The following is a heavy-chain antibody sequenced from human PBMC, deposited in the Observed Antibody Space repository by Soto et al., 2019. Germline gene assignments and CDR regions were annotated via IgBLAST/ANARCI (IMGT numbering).Heavy chain of an antibody. Sequence: ASVKVSCKASGYTFTSYAMHWVRQAPGQRLEWMGWINAGNGNTKYSQKFQGRVTITRDTSASTAYMELSSLRSEDTAVYYCARGPVVVITNGWFDPWGQGTLVTVSS. V-gene: IGHV1-3*01. CDR2: INAGNGNT. CDR1: GYTFTSYA. D-gene: IGHD3-22*01. J-gene: IGHJ5*02. CDR3: ARGPVVVITNGWFDP.